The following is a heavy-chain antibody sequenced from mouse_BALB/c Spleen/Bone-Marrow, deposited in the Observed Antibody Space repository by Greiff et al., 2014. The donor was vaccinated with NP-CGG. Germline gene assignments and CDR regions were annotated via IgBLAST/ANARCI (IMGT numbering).Heavy chain of an antibody. V-gene: IGHV2-9*02. CDR1: GFSLTNYG. D-gene: IGHD3-2*02. Sequence: VMLVESGPGLVAPSQSLSITCTVSGFSLTNYGVHWVRQPPGKGLEWLGVIWAGGSTDYNSALMSRLSISKDNSKSQVFLKMISLQTEDTAMYYCARVTSSAVGAMDYWGQGTSVTVSS. CDR3: ARVTSSAVGAMDY. CDR2: IWAGGST. J-gene: IGHJ4*01.